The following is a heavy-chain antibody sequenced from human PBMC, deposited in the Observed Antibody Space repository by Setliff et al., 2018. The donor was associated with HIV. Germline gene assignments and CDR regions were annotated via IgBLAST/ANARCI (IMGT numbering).Heavy chain of an antibody. J-gene: IGHJ3*02. CDR2: IHYSGSS. V-gene: IGHV4-59*11. D-gene: IGHD1-26*01. Sequence: SETLSLTCTVSGGSITGHYWSWIRQPPGKGLEWIGYIHYSGSSNYNPSLKSRVSVSVDTSKKQVSLKLNSVTAADTAVYYCARASVGATGLYAFDIWGQGTVVTVSS. CDR3: ARASVGATGLYAFDI. CDR1: GGSITGHY.